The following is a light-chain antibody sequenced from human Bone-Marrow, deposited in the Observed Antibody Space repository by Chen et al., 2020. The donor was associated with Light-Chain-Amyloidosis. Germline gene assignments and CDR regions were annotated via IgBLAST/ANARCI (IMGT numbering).Light chain of an antibody. J-gene: IGLJ1*01. CDR3: SSYTITNTLV. CDR2: EVT. CDR1: SSDVGGDNH. V-gene: IGLV2-14*01. Sequence: QSALTQPAFVSGSPGQLITISCTGTSSDVGGDNHVSWYQQHPDKAPKLMIYEVTNRPSWVPDRFSGSKSDNTASLTISVLQTEDEADYFCSSYTITNTLVFGSGTRVTVL.